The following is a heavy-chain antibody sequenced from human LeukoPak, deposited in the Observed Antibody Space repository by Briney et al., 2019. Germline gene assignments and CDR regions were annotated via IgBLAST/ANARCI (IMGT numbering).Heavy chain of an antibody. V-gene: IGHV3-64D*06. CDR2: ISSNGGST. Sequence: GGSLRLSCSASGFTFSSYAMHWVRQAPGKGLEYVSAISSNGGSTYYADSVKGRFTISRDNSKNTLYLQMSSLRAEDTAVHYCVKGGYSYGLSFDYWGQGTLVTVSS. CDR1: GFTFSSYA. CDR3: VKGGYSYGLSFDY. J-gene: IGHJ4*02. D-gene: IGHD5-18*01.